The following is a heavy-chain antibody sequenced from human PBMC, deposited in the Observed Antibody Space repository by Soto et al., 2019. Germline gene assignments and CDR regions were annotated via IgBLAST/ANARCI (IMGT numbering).Heavy chain of an antibody. CDR2: INAGNGNT. J-gene: IGHJ4*02. Sequence: QVQVVQSGAEVKKPGASVKVSCKASEYTFTSYVIHRVRQAPGQSLEWMGWINAGNGNTKYSQKFQGRVTITRDTSASTAYMELSSLRSEDTAVYYCARELQGLYYFDYWGQGTLVTVSS. V-gene: IGHV1-3*01. CDR1: EYTFTSYV. D-gene: IGHD4-4*01. CDR3: ARELQGLYYFDY.